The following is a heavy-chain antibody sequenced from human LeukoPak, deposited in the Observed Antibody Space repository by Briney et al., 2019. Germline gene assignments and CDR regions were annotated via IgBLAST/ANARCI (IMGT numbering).Heavy chain of an antibody. CDR3: ARDPINYYDSSGYPYYFDC. J-gene: IGHJ4*02. D-gene: IGHD3-22*01. CDR2: ISYDGSNK. CDR1: GFTFSSYG. Sequence: GGSLRLSCAASGFTFSSYGMHWVRQAPGKGLEWVAVISYDGSNKYYADSVKGRFTISRDNSKNTPYLQMNSLRAEDTAVYYCARDPINYYDSSGYPYYFDCWGQGTLVTVSS. V-gene: IGHV3-30*03.